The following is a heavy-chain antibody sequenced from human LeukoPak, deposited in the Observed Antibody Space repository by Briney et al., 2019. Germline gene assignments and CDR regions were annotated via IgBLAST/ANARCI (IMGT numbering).Heavy chain of an antibody. CDR2: VHPSGST. Sequence: PSETLSLTCTVSGDSISPYYLTWIRQPPGKGLKWIGHVHPSGSTSYNPSLKSRVTISADTSKNQFSLSLTFVNAADTAIYYCATGADAYKTGYWGQGILVSVSS. V-gene: IGHV4-59*12. CDR1: GDSISPYY. CDR3: ATGADAYKTGY. D-gene: IGHD5-24*01. J-gene: IGHJ4*02.